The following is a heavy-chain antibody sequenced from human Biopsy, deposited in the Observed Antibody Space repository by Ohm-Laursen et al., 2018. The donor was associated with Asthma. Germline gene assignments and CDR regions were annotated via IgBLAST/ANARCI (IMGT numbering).Heavy chain of an antibody. Sequence: SLRLPCAASGFSFDDCAMHWVRQAPGKGLEWVSSISWNSGNIDYAVSVKGRFTISRDNAKNSLYLQMQSLKPEDTAFYYCAKSADYYDSTDYLDFWGRGTLVTVSS. CDR2: ISWNSGNI. J-gene: IGHJ4*01. D-gene: IGHD3-22*01. CDR1: GFSFDDCA. CDR3: AKSADYYDSTDYLDF. V-gene: IGHV3-9*01.